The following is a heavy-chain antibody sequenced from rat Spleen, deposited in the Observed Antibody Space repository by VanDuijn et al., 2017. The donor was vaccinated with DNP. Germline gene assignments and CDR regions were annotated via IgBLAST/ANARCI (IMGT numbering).Heavy chain of an antibody. CDR2: IRYDGGTT. J-gene: IGHJ3*01. CDR1: GFTFSDYY. Sequence: EVQLVESGGGLVQSGRSLKLSCGASGFTFSDYYMAWVRQAPTKGLEWVAYIRYDGGTTYYGDSVKGRFTISRDNAKSTLYLEMNSPTSEDTATYYCARGFNHWFAYWGQGTLVTVSS. D-gene: IGHD4-4*01. V-gene: IGHV5-22*01. CDR3: ARGFNHWFAY.